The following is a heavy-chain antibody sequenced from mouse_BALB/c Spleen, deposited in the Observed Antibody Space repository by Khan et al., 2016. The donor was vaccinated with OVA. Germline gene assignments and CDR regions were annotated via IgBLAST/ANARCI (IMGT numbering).Heavy chain of an antibody. CDR3: GRAYYGNYREAMDY. CDR2: IWGDGST. V-gene: IGHV2-6-7*01. Sequence: QVQLKESGPGLVAPSQSLSITCTVSGFSLTGYGVNWVRQPPGKGLEWLGMIWGDGSTDYTSALKSRLSISKDNSKSQVFLKMNSLQTDDTAIYDCGRAYYGNYREAMDYWGQGTSVTVSS. D-gene: IGHD2-1*01. CDR1: GFSLTGYG. J-gene: IGHJ4*01.